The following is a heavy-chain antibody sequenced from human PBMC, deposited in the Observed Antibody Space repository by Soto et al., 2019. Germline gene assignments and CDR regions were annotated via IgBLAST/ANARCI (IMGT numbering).Heavy chain of an antibody. Sequence: ASVKVSCKASGNTFTGYYMHWVRQAPGQGLEWMGWINPNSGGTNYAQKFQGRVTMTRDTSISTAYMELSRLRSDDTAVYYCARDQSYSSSWYWFDPWGQGTLVTVSS. CDR2: INPNSGGT. D-gene: IGHD6-13*01. CDR3: ARDQSYSSSWYWFDP. CDR1: GNTFTGYY. J-gene: IGHJ5*02. V-gene: IGHV1-2*02.